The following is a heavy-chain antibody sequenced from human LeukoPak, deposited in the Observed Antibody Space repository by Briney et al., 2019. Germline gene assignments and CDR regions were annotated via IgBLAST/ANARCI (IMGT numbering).Heavy chain of an antibody. CDR2: INHSGST. J-gene: IGHJ4*02. Sequence: PSETPSLTCAVYGGSFSGYYWSWIRQPPGKGLEWIGEINHSGSTNYNPSLKSRVTISVDTSKNQFSLKLSSVTAADTAVYYCASFPGSGWHDYWGQGTLVTVSS. D-gene: IGHD6-19*01. CDR3: ASFPGSGWHDY. V-gene: IGHV4-34*01. CDR1: GGSFSGYY.